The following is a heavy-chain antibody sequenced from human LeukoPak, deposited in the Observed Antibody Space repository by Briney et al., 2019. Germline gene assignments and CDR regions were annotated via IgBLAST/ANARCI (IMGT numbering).Heavy chain of an antibody. CDR3: AGGSITIFGVDHYYYYYGMDV. CDR2: IYTSGST. V-gene: IGHV4-61*02. CDR1: GGSISSGSYY. Sequence: SQTLSLTCTVSGGSISSGSYYWSWIREPAVKGLEWIGRIYTSGSTNYNPSLKSRVTISVDTSKNQFSLKLSSVTAADTAVYYCAGGSITIFGVDHYYYYYGMDVWGQGTTVTVSS. D-gene: IGHD3-3*01. J-gene: IGHJ6*02.